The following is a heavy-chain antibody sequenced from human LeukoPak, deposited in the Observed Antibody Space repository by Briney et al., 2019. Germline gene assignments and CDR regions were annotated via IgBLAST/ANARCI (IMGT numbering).Heavy chain of an antibody. CDR2: INQDESNK. CDR1: GFTFSDHW. D-gene: IGHD6-6*01. CDR3: AISTYSSSPS. Sequence: GGSLRLSCATSGFTFSDHWMIWVRQAPGKGLEWVANINQDESNKYYVGSVEGRFTISRDNAENSLYLQMNSLRAEDTAMYYCAISTYSSSPSWGQGTLVTVSS. J-gene: IGHJ5*02. V-gene: IGHV3-7*01.